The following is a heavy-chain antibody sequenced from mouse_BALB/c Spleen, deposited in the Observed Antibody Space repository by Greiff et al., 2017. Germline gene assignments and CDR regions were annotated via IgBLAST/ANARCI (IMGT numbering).Heavy chain of an antibody. Sequence: VQLVESGGGLVKLGGSLKLSCAASGFTFSSYYMSWVRQTPEKRLELVAAINSNGGSTYYPDTVKGRFTISRDNAKNTLYLQMSSLKSEDTALYYCARHRDGNYEAYWGQGTLVTVSA. J-gene: IGHJ3*01. D-gene: IGHD2-1*01. CDR2: INSNGGST. V-gene: IGHV5-6-2*01. CDR1: GFTFSSYY. CDR3: ARHRDGNYEAY.